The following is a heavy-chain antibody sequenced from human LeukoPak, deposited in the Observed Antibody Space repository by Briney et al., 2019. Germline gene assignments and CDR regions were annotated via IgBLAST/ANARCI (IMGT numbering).Heavy chain of an antibody. CDR2: ISSSSSYR. D-gene: IGHD4-17*01. V-gene: IGHV3-21*01. J-gene: IGHJ4*02. Sequence: GGSLRLSCAASGFTYSSYSLNWVRQVPGKGLEWVSYISSSSSYRYYADSVKGRFTISRDNAKNSLYLQMGSLRAEDTAVYYCARDNDYGVDYWGQGTLVTVSS. CDR1: GFTYSSYS. CDR3: ARDNDYGVDY.